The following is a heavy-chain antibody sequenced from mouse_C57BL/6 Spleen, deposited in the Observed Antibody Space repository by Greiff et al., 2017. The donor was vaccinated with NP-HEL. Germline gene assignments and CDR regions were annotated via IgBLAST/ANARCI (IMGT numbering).Heavy chain of an antibody. V-gene: IGHV1-81*01. Sequence: VKLQESGAELARPGASVKLSCKASGYTFTSYGISWVKQRTGQGLEWIGEIYPRSGNTYYNEKFKGKATLTADKSSSTAYMELRSLTSEDSAVYFCARSYYYGSSSHYYAMDYWGQGTSVTVSS. J-gene: IGHJ4*01. CDR2: IYPRSGNT. CDR1: GYTFTSYG. D-gene: IGHD1-1*01. CDR3: ARSYYYGSSSHYYAMDY.